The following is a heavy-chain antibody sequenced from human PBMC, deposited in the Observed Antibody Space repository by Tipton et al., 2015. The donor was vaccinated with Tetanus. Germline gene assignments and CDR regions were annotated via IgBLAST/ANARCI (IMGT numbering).Heavy chain of an antibody. CDR2: TYYRSRWQT. CDR3: ARQKDNGFDI. CDR1: GDSVSSKSAS. V-gene: IGHV6-1*01. Sequence: QLVQSGAEVKPSQTLSLTCAISGDSVSSKSASWNWIRQSPSRGLEWLGRTYYRSRWQTEYAPSVQGRLTINPDTTKRQFSLHLNSVTPEDTAVYYCARQKDNGFDIWGQGTMVSVSS. J-gene: IGHJ3*02.